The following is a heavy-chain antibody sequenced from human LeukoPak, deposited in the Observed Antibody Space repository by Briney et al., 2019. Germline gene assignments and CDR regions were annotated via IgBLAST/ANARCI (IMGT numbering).Heavy chain of an antibody. CDR3: ARTYCSSTSCYQPYYYYYGMDV. CDR2: INPSGGST. J-gene: IGHJ6*02. Sequence: ASVKVSCKASGYTFTSYYMHWVRQAPGQGLEWMGIINPSGGSTSYAQKFQGRVTMTRDTSTSTVYMELSSLRSEDTAVYYCARTYCSSTSCYQPYYYYYGMDVWGQGTTVTVSS. D-gene: IGHD2-2*01. CDR1: GYTFTSYY. V-gene: IGHV1-46*01.